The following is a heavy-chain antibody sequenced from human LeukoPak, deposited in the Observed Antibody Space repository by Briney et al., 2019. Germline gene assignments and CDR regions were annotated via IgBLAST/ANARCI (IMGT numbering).Heavy chain of an antibody. CDR2: IYSGGNT. CDR1: GFTVSNNY. CDR3: ASRSPGSSFDI. J-gene: IGHJ3*02. D-gene: IGHD6-6*01. V-gene: IGHV3-53*01. Sequence: PGGSLRLSCAASGFTVSNNYMSWVRQAPGKGLEWVSVIYSGGNTYYADSVKGRFTISRDNSKTTVYLQMDSLRAEDTALYYCASRSPGSSFDIWGQGTMVTVSS.